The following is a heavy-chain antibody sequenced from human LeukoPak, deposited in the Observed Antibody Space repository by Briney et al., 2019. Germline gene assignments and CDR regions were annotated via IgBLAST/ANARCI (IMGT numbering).Heavy chain of an antibody. J-gene: IGHJ4*02. Sequence: PGGSLRLPCTASGFTFSNYAMTWVRQAPGKGLEWVSSISGRGDDTYYADSVKGRFTISRDNSKNTLFLQMFSLTAEDTAVYYCAKYYYGSGSYSFDYWGQGSLVTVSP. V-gene: IGHV3-23*01. CDR2: ISGRGDDT. CDR3: AKYYYGSGSYSFDY. CDR1: GFTFSNYA. D-gene: IGHD3-10*01.